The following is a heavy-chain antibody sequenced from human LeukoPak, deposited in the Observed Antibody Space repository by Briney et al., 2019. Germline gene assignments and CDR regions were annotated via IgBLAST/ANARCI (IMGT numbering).Heavy chain of an antibody. CDR2: TSAYNGNT. CDR3: ARGGYCSSTSCYVRSWFDP. Sequence: GASVKVSCKASGYTFTSYGISWVRQAPGQGLEWMGWTSAYNGNTNYAQKLQGRVTMTTDTSTSTAYMELRSLRSDDTAVYYCARGGYCSSTSCYVRSWFDPWGQGTLVTVSS. D-gene: IGHD2-2*01. J-gene: IGHJ5*02. CDR1: GYTFTSYG. V-gene: IGHV1-18*01.